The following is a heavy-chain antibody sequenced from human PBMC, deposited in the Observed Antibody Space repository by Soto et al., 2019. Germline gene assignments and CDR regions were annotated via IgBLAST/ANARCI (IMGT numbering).Heavy chain of an antibody. CDR1: GGTLSDHG. D-gene: IGHD3-10*01. CDR2: TIPVFNTA. V-gene: IGHV1-69*06. Sequence: QVQLEQSGAEVKKPGSSVKISCKASGGTLSDHGVSWLRQAPGQGLEWVGGTIPVFNTAKYAPTFQGRVTIAADKSTNTAYMELGSLGSDDTAFYYCARGVYGSGNYYTGPSAFDIWGQGTLVIVSS. CDR3: ARGVYGSGNYYTGPSAFDI. J-gene: IGHJ3*02.